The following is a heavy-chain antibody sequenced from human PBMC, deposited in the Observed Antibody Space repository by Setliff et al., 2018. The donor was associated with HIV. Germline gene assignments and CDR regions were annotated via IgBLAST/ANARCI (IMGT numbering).Heavy chain of an antibody. CDR2: ILYDGTNK. CDR3: ARSYHYGSGSPRTLGY. Sequence: PGGSLRLSCAASGFTFSNYAMHWVRQAPGKGLEWVAYILYDGTNKYYADSVKGRSTISRDNSKNTLYLQMNSLRVEDTAVYYCARSYHYGSGSPRTLGYWGQGTLVTVSS. D-gene: IGHD3-10*01. J-gene: IGHJ4*02. V-gene: IGHV3-30*04. CDR1: GFTFSNYA.